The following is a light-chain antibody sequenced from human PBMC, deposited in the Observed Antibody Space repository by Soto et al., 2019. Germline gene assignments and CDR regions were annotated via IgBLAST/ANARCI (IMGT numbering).Light chain of an antibody. V-gene: IGKV3-11*01. CDR3: QQRRDWPLT. CDR2: DAS. Sequence: EIVLTQSPETLSLSPGDRATLSCRASRNVGSQLAWYQQKPGQAPRLLIYDASNRATGIPARFSGSGSGTDFTLTLSSLEPDDFALYYCQQRRDWPLTFGGGTQVEIK. CDR1: RNVGSQ. J-gene: IGKJ4*01.